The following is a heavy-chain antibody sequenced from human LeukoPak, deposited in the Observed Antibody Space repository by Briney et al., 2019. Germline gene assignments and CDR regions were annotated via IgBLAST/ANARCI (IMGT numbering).Heavy chain of an antibody. V-gene: IGHV4-34*01. Sequence: SETLSLTCAVSGESFRGYYWTWIRQTPGKGLEWIGEIDHIGRTTYNPSLKSRVTISVDTSKNQFSLRLTSVTASDTAVYYCARPVRCSATTCTGPFDYWGQGTLVTVSS. CDR3: ARPVRCSATTCTGPFDY. J-gene: IGHJ4*02. CDR1: GESFRGYY. D-gene: IGHD6-19*01. CDR2: IDHIGRT.